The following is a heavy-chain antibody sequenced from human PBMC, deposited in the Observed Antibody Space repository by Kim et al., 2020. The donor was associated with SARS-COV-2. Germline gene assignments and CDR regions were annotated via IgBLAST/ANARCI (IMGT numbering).Heavy chain of an antibody. D-gene: IGHD2-8*02. Sequence: ASVKVSCKGSGYSFSNYGISWVRQAPGRGLEWMGWISTYSGNTNYAEERQGRGTMTVDTSAATVNKEVTSLRYDDTATYYCARELNCTDSSCYRYYYFYYSMDVWGPGTTVTVSS. CDR1: GYSFSNYG. J-gene: IGHJ6*02. CDR3: ARELNCTDSSCYRYYYFYYSMDV. V-gene: IGHV1-18*01. CDR2: ISTYSGNT.